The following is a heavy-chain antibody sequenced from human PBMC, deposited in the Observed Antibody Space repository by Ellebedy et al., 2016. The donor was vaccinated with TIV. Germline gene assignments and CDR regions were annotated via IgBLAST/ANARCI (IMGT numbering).Heavy chain of an antibody. CDR2: IKQDGSEK. CDR1: GFTFSSYW. J-gene: IGHJ5*02. D-gene: IGHD1-7*01. V-gene: IGHV3-7*01. CDR3: ATRSPNNLDYGGSHWFDP. Sequence: PGGSLRLSCAASGFTFSSYWMSWVRQAPGKGLEWVANIKQDGSEKYYVDSVKGRFTISRDNAKNSLYLQMNSLRAEDTAVYYCATRSPNNLDYGGSHWFDPWGQGTLVTVSS.